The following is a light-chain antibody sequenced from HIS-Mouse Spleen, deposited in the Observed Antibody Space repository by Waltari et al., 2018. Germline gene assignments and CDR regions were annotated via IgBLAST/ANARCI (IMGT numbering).Light chain of an antibody. V-gene: IGLV2-11*01. CDR1: SSDVGGYSY. Sequence: QSALTQPRSVSGSPGQSVTISCTGTSSDVGGYSYVSWYQQHPGKAPKLMIYDVSKRPSGVPYRFSGSKSGNTASLTISGLQAEDEADYYCCSYAGSYTYVFGTGTKVTVL. CDR3: CSYAGSYTYV. J-gene: IGLJ1*01. CDR2: DVS.